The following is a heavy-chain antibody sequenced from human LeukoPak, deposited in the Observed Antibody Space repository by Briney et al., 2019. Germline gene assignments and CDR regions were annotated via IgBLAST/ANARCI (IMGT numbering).Heavy chain of an antibody. V-gene: IGHV3-7*03. CDR1: GFTFSNSW. CDR2: IKEDGSDK. CDR3: ASGELLLFTY. D-gene: IGHD3-10*01. J-gene: IGHJ4*02. Sequence: GGSLRLSCLASGFTFSNSWMTWVRQAPGRGLEWVANIKEDGSDKQYVDSVRGRFTISRDNSENTLYLQMNSLRAEDTAVYYCASGELLLFTYWGQGTLVTVSS.